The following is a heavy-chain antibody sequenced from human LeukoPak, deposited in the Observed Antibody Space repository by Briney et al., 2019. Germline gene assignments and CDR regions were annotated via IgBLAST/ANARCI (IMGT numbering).Heavy chain of an antibody. CDR1: GGSFSGYY. CDR3: ARVRVCDYVWGSYRS. D-gene: IGHD3-16*02. J-gene: IGHJ5*02. V-gene: IGHV4-34*01. Sequence: PSETLSLTCAVYGGSFSGYYWSWIRQPPGKGLEWIGEINHSGSTNYNPSLKSRVTISVDTSKNQFSLKLSSVTAADTAVYYCARVRVCDYVWGSYRSWGQGTLVTVSS. CDR2: INHSGST.